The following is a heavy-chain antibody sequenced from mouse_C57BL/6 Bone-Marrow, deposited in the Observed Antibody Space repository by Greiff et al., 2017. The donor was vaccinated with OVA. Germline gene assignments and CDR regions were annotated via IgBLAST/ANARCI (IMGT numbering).Heavy chain of an antibody. Sequence: VQLQQPGAELVRPGSSVKLSCKASGYTFTSYWMHWVKQRPIQGLEWIGNIDPSDSETHYNQKFKDKATLTVDKSSSTAYMQLSSLTSEDSAVYYCHLLLRPWYFDVWGTGTTVTVSS. D-gene: IGHD1-1*01. V-gene: IGHV1-52*01. CDR1: GYTFTSYW. CDR3: HLLLRPWYFDV. CDR2: IDPSDSET. J-gene: IGHJ1*03.